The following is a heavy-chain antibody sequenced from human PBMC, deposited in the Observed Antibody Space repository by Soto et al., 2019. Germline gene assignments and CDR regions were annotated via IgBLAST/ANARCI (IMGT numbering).Heavy chain of an antibody. Sequence: AGGSLRLSCAASKFTFSGSAMHWVRQASGKGLEWVGRIRSKANSYATAYAASVKGRFTISRDDAKNTLYLQMNSLRAEDTAVYYRATYSSLDYWGQGTLVTVSS. D-gene: IGHD6-13*01. J-gene: IGHJ4*02. CDR2: IRSKANSYAT. V-gene: IGHV3-73*01. CDR1: KFTFSGSA. CDR3: ATYSSLDY.